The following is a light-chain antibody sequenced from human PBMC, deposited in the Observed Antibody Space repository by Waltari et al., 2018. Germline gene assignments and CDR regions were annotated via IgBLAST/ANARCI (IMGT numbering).Light chain of an antibody. CDR2: GVS. CDR3: QQYGGSPRIFT. J-gene: IGKJ3*01. CDR1: QTISSSY. Sequence: ESVLPQSPGTLSLSPGESATLSCKTSQTISSSYLTWYQQKPGQAPRLVVYGVSTRATGIPDRFSGSRSGTDFTLTISRLEPEDFAVYYCQQYGGSPRIFTFGAGTKVEIK. V-gene: IGKV3-20*01.